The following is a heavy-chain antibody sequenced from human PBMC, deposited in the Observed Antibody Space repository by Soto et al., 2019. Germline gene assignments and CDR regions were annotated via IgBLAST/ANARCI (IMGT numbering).Heavy chain of an antibody. CDR3: ARTGNITIFGVGLRAGMDV. V-gene: IGHV4-31*03. CDR1: GGSISSGGYY. CDR2: IYYSGST. J-gene: IGHJ6*02. Sequence: LSLTCTVSGGSISSGGYYWSWIRQHPGKGLEWIGYIYYSGSTYYNPSLKSRVTISVDTSKNQFSLKLSSVTAADTAVYYCARTGNITIFGVGLRAGMDVWGQGTTVTVSS. D-gene: IGHD3-3*01.